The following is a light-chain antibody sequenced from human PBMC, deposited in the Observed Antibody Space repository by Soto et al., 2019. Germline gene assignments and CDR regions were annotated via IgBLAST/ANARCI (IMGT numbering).Light chain of an antibody. Sequence: EIVLTQSPATLTLSPGERATLSCRASQSIGSNLAWYQQKPGQAPRLLLYDASNRATGLPARFSGKGSGTEFTLTISSIEPEDFAVYYCQQRSNGPLFTFGPGTKVDIK. CDR2: DAS. CDR3: QQRSNGPLFT. J-gene: IGKJ3*01. V-gene: IGKV3-11*01. CDR1: QSIGSN.